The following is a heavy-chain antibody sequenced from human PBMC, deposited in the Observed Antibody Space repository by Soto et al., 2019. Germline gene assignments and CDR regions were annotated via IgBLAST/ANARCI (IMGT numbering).Heavy chain of an antibody. CDR3: ARGSKQQLVRTRNWFDP. CDR2: IKHSGST. V-gene: IGHV4-34*01. D-gene: IGHD6-13*01. J-gene: IGHJ5*02. Sequence: QVQLQQWGAGLLKPSETLSLTCAVYGGSFSGYYWSWIRQPPGKGLEWIGEIKHSGSTNYTPSLKSRVTISIDTSKNQFSLKLSSVTAADTAVYYCARGSKQQLVRTRNWFDPWGQGTLVTVSS. CDR1: GGSFSGYY.